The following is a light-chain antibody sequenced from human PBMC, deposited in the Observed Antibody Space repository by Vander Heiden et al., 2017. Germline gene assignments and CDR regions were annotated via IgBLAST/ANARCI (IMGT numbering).Light chain of an antibody. J-gene: IGKJ4*01. CDR2: DAS. Sequence: DIQLPQSPSSLFALVGDRITITCHASQDIRNFLKWYQVKPGKAPKLLIYDASNVETGVPSRFSGSGSGTDFTLTISSLQPEDIATYYCQQFDDRPALIFGGGTKV. V-gene: IGKV1-33*01. CDR3: QQFDDRPALI. CDR1: QDIRNF.